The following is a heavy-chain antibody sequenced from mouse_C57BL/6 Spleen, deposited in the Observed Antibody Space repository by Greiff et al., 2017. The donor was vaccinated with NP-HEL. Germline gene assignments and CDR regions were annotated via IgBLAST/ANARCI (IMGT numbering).Heavy chain of an antibody. CDR2: ISDGGSYT. CDR3: ARGDYDDYFDY. CDR1: GFTFSSYA. J-gene: IGHJ2*01. V-gene: IGHV5-4*01. Sequence: EVQGVESGGGLVKPGGSLKLSCAASGFTFSSYAMSWVRQTPEKRLEWVATISDGGSYTYYPDNVKGRFTISRDNAKNNLYLQMSHLKSEDTAMYYCARGDYDDYFDYWGQGTTLTVSS. D-gene: IGHD2-4*01.